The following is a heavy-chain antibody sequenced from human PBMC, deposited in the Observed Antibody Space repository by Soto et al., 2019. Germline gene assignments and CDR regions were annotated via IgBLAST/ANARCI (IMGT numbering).Heavy chain of an antibody. CDR2: FSLSGTT. J-gene: IGHJ4*02. D-gene: IGHD2-8*02. CDR3: ARGMTPPGAPAWYYFDS. CDR1: GASITGSSY. Sequence: SETLSLTCTVSGASITGSSYWSWIRQPAGKGLEWIGRFSLSGTTNYNPSLRSRVTMSADVSKNQFSLRLTSVTAADTALYYCARGMTPPGAPAWYYFDSWGQGTLVTVSS. V-gene: IGHV4-4*07.